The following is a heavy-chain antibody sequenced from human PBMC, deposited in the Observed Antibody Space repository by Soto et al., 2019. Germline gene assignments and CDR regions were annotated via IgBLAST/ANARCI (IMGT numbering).Heavy chain of an antibody. CDR2: INPNSGGT. V-gene: IGHV1-2*02. Sequence: ASVKVSCKASGYIFTDYDLNWVRQAPGQGLEWMGWINPNSGGTSYAQKFQGRVTMTTDTSISTAYMELSSLRSEDTAVYYCAREDPHDRLDYWGQGTLVTVSS. J-gene: IGHJ4*02. CDR3: AREDPHDRLDY. CDR1: GYIFTDYD.